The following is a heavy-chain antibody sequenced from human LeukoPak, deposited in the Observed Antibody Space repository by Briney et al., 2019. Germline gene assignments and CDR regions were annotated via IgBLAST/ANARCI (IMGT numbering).Heavy chain of an antibody. D-gene: IGHD2-2*01. CDR3: TRDLSTGMPGGFDY. V-gene: IGHV3-7*01. Sequence: PGGSLRLSCTASGFTFSTFWMSWVRQAPGKGLEWVAHINQDGSEKYYVDSVKGRFTVSRDNARNSLYLQMNSLRAEDTAVYYCTRDLSTGMPGGFDYWGQGTLATVSS. J-gene: IGHJ4*02. CDR2: INQDGSEK. CDR1: GFTFSTFW.